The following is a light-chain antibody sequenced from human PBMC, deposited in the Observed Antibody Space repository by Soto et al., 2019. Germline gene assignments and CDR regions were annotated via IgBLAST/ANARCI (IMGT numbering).Light chain of an antibody. Sequence: QSVLTQPASVSGSPGQSITISCTGTSSDVGVYNLVSWYQQLPGKAPRLMIYEGSQRPSGVSHRFSGSKSGNTASLTISRLQAEDEADYYCCSYAGSSTWVFGGGTKVTVL. CDR2: EGS. J-gene: IGLJ3*02. V-gene: IGLV2-23*01. CDR1: SSDVGVYNL. CDR3: CSYAGSSTWV.